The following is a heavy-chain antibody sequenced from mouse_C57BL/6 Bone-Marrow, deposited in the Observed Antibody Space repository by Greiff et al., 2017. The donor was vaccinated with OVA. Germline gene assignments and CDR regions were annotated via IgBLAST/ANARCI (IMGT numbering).Heavy chain of an antibody. Sequence: VQLQQSGAELVRPGTSVKMSCKASGYTFTNYWIGWAKQRPGHGLEWIGDIYPGGGYTNYNEKFKGKATLTADKSSSTAYMQFSSLTSEDSAIYYCARSGYYYGFAYWGQGTLVTVSA. CDR1: GYTFTNYW. J-gene: IGHJ3*01. V-gene: IGHV1-63*01. CDR3: ARSGYYYGFAY. CDR2: IYPGGGYT. D-gene: IGHD1-1*01.